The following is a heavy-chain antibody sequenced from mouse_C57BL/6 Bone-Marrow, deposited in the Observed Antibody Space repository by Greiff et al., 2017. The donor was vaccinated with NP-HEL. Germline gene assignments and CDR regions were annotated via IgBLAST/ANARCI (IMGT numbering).Heavy chain of an antibody. CDR3: ARNYSNYVPFAY. D-gene: IGHD2-5*01. CDR2: IHPTSGST. CDR1: GYTFTSYW. J-gene: IGHJ3*01. Sequence: QVQLQQPGAELVKPGASVKLSCKASGYTFTSYWMHWVKQRPGQGLEWIGMIHPTSGSTNYNEKFKSKATLTVDKSSSTAYMQLSSLTSEDSAVYYCARNYSNYVPFAYWGQGTLVTVSA. V-gene: IGHV1-64*01.